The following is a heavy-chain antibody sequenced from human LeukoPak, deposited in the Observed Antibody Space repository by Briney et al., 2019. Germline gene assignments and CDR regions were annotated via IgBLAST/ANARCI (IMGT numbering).Heavy chain of an antibody. Sequence: ASVKVSCKASGYTFTSYDINWVRQATGRGLEWMGWMNPNSGNTGYAQKFQGRVTMTRNTSISTAYMELSSLRSEDTAVYYYARGLQVWFGELFGYWGKGTLVTVSS. CDR3: ARGLQVWFGELFGY. J-gene: IGHJ4*02. V-gene: IGHV1-8*01. D-gene: IGHD3-10*01. CDR1: GYTFTSYD. CDR2: MNPNSGNT.